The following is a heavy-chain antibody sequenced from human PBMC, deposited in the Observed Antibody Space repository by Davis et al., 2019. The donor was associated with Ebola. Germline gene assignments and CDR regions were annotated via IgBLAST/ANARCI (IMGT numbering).Heavy chain of an antibody. CDR2: IKSKTDGGTT. J-gene: IGHJ6*02. V-gene: IGHV3-15*01. CDR3: ARQQTYLRRGYYYYGMDV. Sequence: PGRSLRLSCAASGFTFSTAWMSWVRQAPGKGLEWVGRIKSKTDGGTTDYAAPVKGRFTISRDDSKNTLYLQMNSLRDEDTAVYYCARQQTYLRRGYYYYGMDVWGQGTTVTVSS. D-gene: IGHD1-1*01. CDR1: GFTFSTAW.